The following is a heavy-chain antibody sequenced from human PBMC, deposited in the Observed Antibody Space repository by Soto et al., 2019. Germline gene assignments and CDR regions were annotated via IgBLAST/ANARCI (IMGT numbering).Heavy chain of an antibody. CDR3: AREEKVYYGSGSYYKYYYYYGMDV. Sequence: ASVKVSCKASGYIFTNYAIHWVRQAPGQSLEWMGWINAGNGNTKYSQNFQGRVTISRDTSTSTAYMELRSLRSDDTAVYYCAREEKVYYGSGSYYKYYYYYGMDVWGQGTTVTVSS. CDR1: GYIFTNYA. V-gene: IGHV1-3*01. D-gene: IGHD3-10*01. J-gene: IGHJ6*02. CDR2: INAGNGNT.